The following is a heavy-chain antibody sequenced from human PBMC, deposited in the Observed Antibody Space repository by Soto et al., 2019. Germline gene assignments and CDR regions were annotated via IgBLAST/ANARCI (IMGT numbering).Heavy chain of an antibody. J-gene: IGHJ4*02. CDR2: VSGGGIT. CDR3: VKGFWGDY. D-gene: IGHD3-16*01. Sequence: EVQLLESGGGLVQPGGSLRLSCSASGFTFSSHDMIWVRQATGKGLEWVSGVSGGGITSYAASEQGRFTISRDKSTTTLYLQMNGLRVEDTAVYYCVKGFWGDYWCQGTLVTVSS. CDR1: GFTFSSHD. V-gene: IGHV3-23*01.